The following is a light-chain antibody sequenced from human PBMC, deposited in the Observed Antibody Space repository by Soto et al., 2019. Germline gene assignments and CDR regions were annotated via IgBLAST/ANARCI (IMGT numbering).Light chain of an antibody. CDR1: QSISSY. CDR2: AAS. CDR3: QQSYSTPYT. Sequence: DIQMTQSPSSLSASVGDRVTITCRASQSISSYLNCYQQKPGKAPKLLIYAASSLQSGVTSRFSGSGSGTDFTLTISSLQPEDFATYYCQQSYSTPYTVGQGTKLEIK. V-gene: IGKV1-39*01. J-gene: IGKJ2*01.